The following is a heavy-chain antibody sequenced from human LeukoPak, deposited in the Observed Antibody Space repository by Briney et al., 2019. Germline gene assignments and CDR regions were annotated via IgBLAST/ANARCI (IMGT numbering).Heavy chain of an antibody. Sequence: SETLSLTCTVSGGSISSYYWSWIRQPAGKGREWIGRIYTSGSTNYNPSLKSRVTISVDTSKNQFSLKLSSVAAADTAVYYCARVRRDSSGYYYGGAFDIWGQGTMVTVSS. CDR1: GGSISSYY. CDR3: ARVRRDSSGYYYGGAFDI. V-gene: IGHV4-4*07. CDR2: IYTSGST. J-gene: IGHJ3*02. D-gene: IGHD3-22*01.